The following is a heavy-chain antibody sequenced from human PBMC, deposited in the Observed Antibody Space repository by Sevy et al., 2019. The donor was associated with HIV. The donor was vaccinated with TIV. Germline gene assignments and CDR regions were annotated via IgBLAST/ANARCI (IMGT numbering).Heavy chain of an antibody. Sequence: GGSLRLSCAASGFTFAKYSMSWARQAPGKGLEWVSTFSFGCGRINYADSVKGRFTISRDDSKNTLFLQMNSLRAEDTATNFWAREGCPHPKAYWGKGTLVT. V-gene: IGHV3-23*01. D-gene: IGHD2-8*01. CDR1: GFTFAKYS. CDR2: FSFGCGRI. CDR3: AREGCPHPKAY. J-gene: IGHJ4*02.